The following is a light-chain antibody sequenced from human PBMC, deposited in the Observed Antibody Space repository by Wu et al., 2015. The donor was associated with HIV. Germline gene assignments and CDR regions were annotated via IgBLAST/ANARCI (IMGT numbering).Light chain of an antibody. V-gene: IGKV3-11*01. CDR1: QSLGSS. CDR2: DTS. CDR3: QQRTNWLGT. Sequence: EIVLTQSPATLSLSPGERATVSCRASQSLGSSLAWYQQKPGQPPRLLIHDTSFRAAGVPARFGGSGSATNFTLTINSLEPEDYAVYYCQQRTNWLGTFGQGYHGGSQT. J-gene: IGKJ1*01.